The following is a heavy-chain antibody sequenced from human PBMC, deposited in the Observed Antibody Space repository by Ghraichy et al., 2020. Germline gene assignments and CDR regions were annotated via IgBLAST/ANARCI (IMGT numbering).Heavy chain of an antibody. CDR2: TYYRSRWYR. CDR3: ARDPGRGQSYYYYSIDV. V-gene: IGHV6-1*01. Sequence: SQTLSLTCAISGDSVSSNSATWHWIRQSPSRGLEWLGWTYYRSRWYREFAASVKSRITIDPDPSNNRFSLLLNSVTPEDTAGDYCARDPGRGQSYYYYSIDVWGQGTTVTVSS. CDR1: GDSVSSNSAT. J-gene: IGHJ6*02.